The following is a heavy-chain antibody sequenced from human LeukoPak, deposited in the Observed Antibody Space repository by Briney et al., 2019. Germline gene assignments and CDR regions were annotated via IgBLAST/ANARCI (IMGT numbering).Heavy chain of an antibody. D-gene: IGHD3-22*01. Sequence: GGSLRLSCTASGFSFISYWMHWVRQTPGKGLVWVAYIDNNGGETNYADSVKGRFTIDRDKAKNTLYLQMNSLRVNDTGMYFRARGPYYYDSVGHPDIWGDGTMVTVSS. CDR2: IDNNGGET. J-gene: IGHJ3*02. CDR1: GFSFISYW. V-gene: IGHV3-74*01. CDR3: ARGPYYYDSVGHPDI.